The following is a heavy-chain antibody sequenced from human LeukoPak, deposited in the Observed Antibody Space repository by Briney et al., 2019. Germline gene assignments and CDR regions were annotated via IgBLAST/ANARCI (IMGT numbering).Heavy chain of an antibody. CDR1: GLTFSNFP. D-gene: IGHD3-22*01. CDR2: IQDDGATT. Sequence: PGGSLRLSRAASGLTFSNFPMHWVRQAPGKGLEWVALIQDDGATTNYADSVRGRFTISRDNSKGTVYLQMNSLKPDDTAVYYCATQSITLVVVISPFDYWGQGTLVTVSS. CDR3: ATQSITLVVVISPFDY. J-gene: IGHJ4*02. V-gene: IGHV3-30*02.